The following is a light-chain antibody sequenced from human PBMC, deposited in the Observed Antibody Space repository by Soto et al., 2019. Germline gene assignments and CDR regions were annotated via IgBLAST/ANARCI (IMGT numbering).Light chain of an antibody. CDR3: SSYTTNSKL. J-gene: IGLJ3*02. Sequence: QSALTQPASVSGSPGQSITISCTVISSNVGDYSYVSWYQQYPGKAPKLLLYEVSNRPSGVSHRFSGSKSGNTASLTISGLQAEDEANYYCSSYTTNSKLFGGGTKLTVL. CDR1: SSNVGDYSY. V-gene: IGLV2-14*01. CDR2: EVS.